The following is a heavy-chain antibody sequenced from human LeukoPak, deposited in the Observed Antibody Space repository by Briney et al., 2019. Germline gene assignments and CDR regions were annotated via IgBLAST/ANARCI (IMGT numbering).Heavy chain of an antibody. CDR1: RYTVTPSY. V-gene: IGHV1-2*07. D-gene: IGHD3-10*01. J-gene: IGHJ4*02. CDR3: TRTLTQLLWFGELWD. CDR2: INPYSGVT. Sequence: APVRPSCTPSRYTVTPSYIHWVRQAPRQQLRCRGWINPYSGVTNQAHKLPARVTMTRDTTIRTAYIELSRLRSDDTAVRYFTRTLTQLLWFGELWDWGEGTLVTVSS.